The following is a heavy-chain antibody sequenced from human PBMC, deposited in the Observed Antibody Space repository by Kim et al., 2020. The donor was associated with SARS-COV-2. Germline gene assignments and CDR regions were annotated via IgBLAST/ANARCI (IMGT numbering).Heavy chain of an antibody. CDR1: GGTFSSHA. J-gene: IGHJ5*02. D-gene: IGHD6-13*01. Sequence: SVKVSCKASGGTFSSHAVSWVRQAPGQGLEWMGGIIPIFGTATYAQKFQDRVTITADESTSTAYMEMSSLKSDDAAVYYCARDSVPYNSPQTHTSFDLWGQGTLVTVSS. CDR3: ARDSVPYNSPQTHTSFDL. CDR2: IIPIFGTA. V-gene: IGHV1-69*13.